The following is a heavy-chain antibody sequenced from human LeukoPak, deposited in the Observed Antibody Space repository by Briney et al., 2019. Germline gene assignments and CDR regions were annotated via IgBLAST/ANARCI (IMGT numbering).Heavy chain of an antibody. J-gene: IGHJ4*02. D-gene: IGHD7-27*01. CDR3: ASRKLGNDY. V-gene: IGHV4-59*01. Sequence: PSETLSLTCAVYGGSFSGYHWSWIRQPPGKGLEWIGYIYYTGTSYNPSLKSRVTISADTSKNQFSLKLISVTAADTAVYYCASRKLGNDYWGQGTLVTVSS. CDR1: GGSFSGYH. CDR2: IYYTGT.